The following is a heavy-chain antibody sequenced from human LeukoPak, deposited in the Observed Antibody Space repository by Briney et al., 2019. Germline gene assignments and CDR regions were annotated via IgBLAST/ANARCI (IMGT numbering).Heavy chain of an antibody. D-gene: IGHD5-24*01. CDR3: TRVGYIDEGIDY. CDR1: GFTFSSYS. CDR2: IKQDGSKK. J-gene: IGHJ4*02. V-gene: IGHV3-7*04. Sequence: GGSLRLSCAASGFTFSSYSMNWVRQAPGKGLEWVANIKQDGSKKSYVDSVKGRFTISRDNAKNSLYLQMNSLRAEDTAIYYCTRVGYIDEGIDYWGQGTLVTVSS.